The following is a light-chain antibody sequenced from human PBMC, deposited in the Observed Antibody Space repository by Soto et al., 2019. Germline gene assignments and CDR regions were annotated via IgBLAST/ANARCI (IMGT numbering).Light chain of an antibody. CDR2: DPS. J-gene: IGKJ2*01. CDR1: ESVSQN. CDR3: QQYNNWPQYT. Sequence: VVMTQSPATLSVSPGERATLSCRASESVSQNVAWYQQKPGQAPRLLIHDPSVRAPGIPARFSGSGSETDFTLTITSVQSEDFAVYYCQQYNNWPQYTFGPGTTVEIK. V-gene: IGKV3-15*01.